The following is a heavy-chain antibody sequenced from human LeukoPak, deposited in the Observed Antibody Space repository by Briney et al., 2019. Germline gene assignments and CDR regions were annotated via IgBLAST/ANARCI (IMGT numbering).Heavy chain of an antibody. Sequence: PGGSLRLSCAASGFTVSSNYMSWVRQAPGKGLEWVSVIYSGGSTYYADSVKGRFTISRDNSKNTLYLQMNSLRAEDTAVYYCARHDFWSANYFDYWGQGTLVTVSS. D-gene: IGHD3-3*01. V-gene: IGHV3-66*04. CDR3: ARHDFWSANYFDY. J-gene: IGHJ4*02. CDR2: IYSGGST. CDR1: GFTVSSNY.